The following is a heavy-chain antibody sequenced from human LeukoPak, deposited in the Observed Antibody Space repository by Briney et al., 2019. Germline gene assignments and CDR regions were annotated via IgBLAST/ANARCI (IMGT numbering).Heavy chain of an antibody. J-gene: IGHJ3*02. CDR3: ARELLWFGELAFDI. Sequence: ASVKVSWKASGYTFTSYAMHWVRQAPGQRLEWMGWINAGNGNTKYSQKFQGRVTITRDTSASTAYMELSSLRSEDTAVYYCARELLWFGELAFDIWGQGTMVTVSS. CDR1: GYTFTSYA. D-gene: IGHD3-10*01. V-gene: IGHV1-3*01. CDR2: INAGNGNT.